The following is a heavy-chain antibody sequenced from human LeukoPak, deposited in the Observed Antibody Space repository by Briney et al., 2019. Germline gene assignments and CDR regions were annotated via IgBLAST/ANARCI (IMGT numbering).Heavy chain of an antibody. J-gene: IGHJ4*02. Sequence: ASVKVSCKASGYTFTDYCIHWVRQAPGQGLEWMGWINPKSGGTRYAQNFQGRVTMTRDTSITTAYMELSRLRSDDTAVFYCARVLCCDVGTTFLFDYWGQGTLVTASS. CDR3: ARVLCCDVGTTFLFDY. CDR2: INPKSGGT. D-gene: IGHD1-1*01. V-gene: IGHV1-2*02. CDR1: GYTFTDYC.